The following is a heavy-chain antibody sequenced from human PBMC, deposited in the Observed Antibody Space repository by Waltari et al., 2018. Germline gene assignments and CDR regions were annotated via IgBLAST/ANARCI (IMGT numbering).Heavy chain of an antibody. CDR1: GYSINSGYY. J-gene: IGHJ4*02. CDR3: SRQVLGYCTSAACRRLES. V-gene: IGHV4-38-2*01. CDR2: IYHAGDT. Sequence: QVQLQESGPGLVKPSETLSLTCDVSGYSINSGYYWGWIRQSPGKGLEWIATIYHAGDTFYNPSLRSRVTISMDTSKNQFSRKLKSVTAADTAVYFCSRQVLGYCTSAACRRLESWGQGTLVTVSS. D-gene: IGHD2-2*03.